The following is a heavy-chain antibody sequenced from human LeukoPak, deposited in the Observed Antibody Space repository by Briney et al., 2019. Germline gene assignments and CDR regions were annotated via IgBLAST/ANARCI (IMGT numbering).Heavy chain of an antibody. D-gene: IGHD6-13*01. CDR1: GGTFSSYA. CDR3: ARGWAAAGTGNWFDP. Sequence: SVKVSCKASGGTFSSYAISWVRQAPGQGLEWMGRIISILGIANYAQKFQGRVTITADKSTSTAYMELSSLRSEDTAVYYCARGWAAAGTGNWFDPWGQGTLVTVSS. J-gene: IGHJ5*02. CDR2: IISILGIA. V-gene: IGHV1-69*04.